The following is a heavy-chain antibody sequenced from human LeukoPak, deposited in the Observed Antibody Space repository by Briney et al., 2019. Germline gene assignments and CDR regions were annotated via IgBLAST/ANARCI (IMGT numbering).Heavy chain of an antibody. Sequence: PGGSLRLSCAASGFTFSSYGMHWVRQAPGKGLEWVAFIRYDGINKFYADSVKGRFTISRDNSKNTLYLQLNSLRPEDTAVYYSAKDPGNFHHGKDVWGQGTTVIVSS. J-gene: IGHJ6*02. CDR2: IRYDGINK. V-gene: IGHV3-30*02. CDR3: AKDPGNFHHGKDV. CDR1: GFTFSSYG.